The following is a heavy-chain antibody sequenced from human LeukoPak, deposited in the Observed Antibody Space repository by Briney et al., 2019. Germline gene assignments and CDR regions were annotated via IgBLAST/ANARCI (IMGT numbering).Heavy chain of an antibody. J-gene: IGHJ5*02. CDR1: GFTVSSNY. CDR2: IYSGGST. CDR3: ARDGRKREFDP. D-gene: IGHD1-14*01. Sequence: PGGSLRLSCAASGFTVSSNYMSWVRQAPGKGLEWVSVIYSGGSTYYADSVKGRFPISRDNSKNTLYLQMNSLRAEDTAVYYCARDGRKREFDPWGQGTLVTVSS. V-gene: IGHV3-66*01.